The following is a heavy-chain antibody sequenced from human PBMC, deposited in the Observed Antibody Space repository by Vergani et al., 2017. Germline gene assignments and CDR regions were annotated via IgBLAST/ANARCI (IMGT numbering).Heavy chain of an antibody. V-gene: IGHV4-39*01. CDR1: GGSISSGDYY. CDR3: ARQSFYDSSGYHHDAFDI. Sequence: QVQLQESGPGLVKPSQTLSLTCTVSGGSISSGDYYWGWIRQPPGKGLEWIGSLFHSGSTYYNPSLKSRVTISVDTSKNQFSLKLSSVTAADTAVYYCARQSFYDSSGYHHDAFDIWGQGTMVTVSS. J-gene: IGHJ3*02. CDR2: LFHSGST. D-gene: IGHD3-22*01.